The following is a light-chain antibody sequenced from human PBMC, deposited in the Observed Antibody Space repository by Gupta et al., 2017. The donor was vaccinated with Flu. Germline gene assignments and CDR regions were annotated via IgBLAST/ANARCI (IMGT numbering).Light chain of an antibody. CDR1: SGAVTTGYF. CDR2: RTG. CDR3: LLFYGGVLV. V-gene: IGLV7-43*01. J-gene: IGLJ2*01. Sequence: QTVAPPEPSLPLSPGGTVTLTCASTSGAVTTGYFPNWFQQKPGQALIALIYRTGDRHSRTPDRFSGSLPAGTVGLTLSGVQAEDDSEDFCLLFYGGVLVFGGGTKLTVL.